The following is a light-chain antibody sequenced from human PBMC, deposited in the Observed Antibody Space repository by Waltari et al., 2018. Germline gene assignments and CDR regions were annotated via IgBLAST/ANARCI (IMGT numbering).Light chain of an antibody. V-gene: IGKV3-15*01. CDR3: QQYKNWPLT. CDR2: DAS. CDR1: QTIDIS. J-gene: IGKJ5*01. Sequence: EIVMTQSPATLSVSPGERVTLSCRASQTIDISLAGYQQKPGQAPRLLIYDASNRAPGIPTRFSGSGSGTEFTLTISSLQSEDFAVYYCQQYKNWPLTFGQGTRPEIK.